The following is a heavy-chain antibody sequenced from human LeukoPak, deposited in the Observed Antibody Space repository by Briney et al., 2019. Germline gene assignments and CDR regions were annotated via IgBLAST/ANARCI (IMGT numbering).Heavy chain of an antibody. CDR3: ARSGFSGYDWNY. D-gene: IGHD5-12*01. CDR1: GVYITSSSYY. Sequence: SETLSLTCSVSGVYITSSSYYWGGIRQPPGKGLEWIGSMYYSGGTDYNPSLQSRVSISVDTSRNQVSLKLNSVTAADTAVYYCARSGFSGYDWNYWGQGILVTVSS. V-gene: IGHV4-39*07. J-gene: IGHJ4*02. CDR2: MYYSGGT.